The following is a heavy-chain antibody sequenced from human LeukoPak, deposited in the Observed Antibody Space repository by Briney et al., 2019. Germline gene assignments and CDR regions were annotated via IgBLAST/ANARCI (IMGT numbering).Heavy chain of an antibody. CDR1: GFTFKTYG. V-gene: IGHV3-30*02. Sequence: GGSLRLSCAASGFTFKTYGIHWVRQAPGKGLEWVAFIRNDGTIKYYADSVKGRFTISRDNSKSTLYLQMNSLRAEDTAVYYCAKAGSSSWGYFDYWGQGTLVTVSS. CDR2: IRNDGTIK. D-gene: IGHD6-13*01. J-gene: IGHJ4*02. CDR3: AKAGSSSWGYFDY.